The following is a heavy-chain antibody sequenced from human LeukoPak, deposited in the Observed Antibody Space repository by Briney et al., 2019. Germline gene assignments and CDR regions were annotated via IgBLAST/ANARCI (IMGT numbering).Heavy chain of an antibody. D-gene: IGHD3-16*02. V-gene: IGHV4-59*01. Sequence: SETLSLTCTVSGGSISSYYWSWIRPPPGKGLEWIGYIYYSGSTTYNPSLKSRVTMSVDTSKNQFSLKLSSVTAADTAVYYCARSYPGYYFDYWGQGTLVTVSS. CDR3: ARSYPGYYFDY. J-gene: IGHJ4*02. CDR1: GGSISSYY. CDR2: IYYSGST.